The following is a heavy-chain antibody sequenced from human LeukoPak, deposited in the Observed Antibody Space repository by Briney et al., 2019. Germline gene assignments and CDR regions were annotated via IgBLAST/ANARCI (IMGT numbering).Heavy chain of an antibody. Sequence: PGGSLRLSCAASGFTFSSYGMHWVRQAPGKGLEWVAVIWYDGSNKYYADSVKGRFTISRDNSKNTLYLQMNSLRAEDTAVYYCARDGKQQLVHDYWGQGTLVTVSS. D-gene: IGHD6-13*01. J-gene: IGHJ4*02. CDR1: GFTFSSYG. CDR2: IWYDGSNK. CDR3: ARDGKQQLVHDY. V-gene: IGHV3-33*01.